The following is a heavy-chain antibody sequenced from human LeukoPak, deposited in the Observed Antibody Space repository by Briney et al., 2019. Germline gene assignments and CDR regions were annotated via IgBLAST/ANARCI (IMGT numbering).Heavy chain of an antibody. CDR3: AKLLGTATTYDS. Sequence: GGSLTLSCEASGFTFSENWMSWVRQAPGKGLEWVASINPDGSQKLYVDSVKGRFTISRDNTKSSLYLQMNSLGAEDTAMYYCAKLLGTATTYDSWGQGTRVTVSS. D-gene: IGHD5-24*01. V-gene: IGHV3-7*01. J-gene: IGHJ4*02. CDR2: INPDGSQK. CDR1: GFTFSENW.